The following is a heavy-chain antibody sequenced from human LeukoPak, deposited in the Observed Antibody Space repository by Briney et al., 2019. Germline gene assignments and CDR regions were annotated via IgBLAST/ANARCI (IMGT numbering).Heavy chain of an antibody. CDR3: TRDLSGHYSIDY. J-gene: IGHJ4*02. CDR2: ISNNGRNK. Sequence: PGRSLRLSCAASGFTFSSYAIHWVRQAPGKGLEWVAFISNNGRNKDYADSVKGRFTISRDNSKNTPYLQVNSLRPEDTAVYYCTRDLSGHYSIDYWGQGTLVTVSS. CDR1: GFTFSSYA. D-gene: IGHD3-22*01. V-gene: IGHV3-30*04.